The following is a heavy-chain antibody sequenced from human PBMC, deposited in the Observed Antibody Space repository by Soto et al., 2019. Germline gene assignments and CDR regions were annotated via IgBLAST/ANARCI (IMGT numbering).Heavy chain of an antibody. J-gene: IGHJ5*02. V-gene: IGHV1-69*13. CDR1: GGTFSSYA. CDR2: IIPIFGTA. D-gene: IGHD6-19*01. CDR3: ARAWGTTHIAVAGTWFDP. Sequence: SVKVSCKASGGTFSSYAISWVRQAPGQGLEWMGGIIPIFGTANYAQKFQGRVTITADESTSTAYMELSSLRSEDTAVYYCARAWGTTHIAVAGTWFDPWGQGTLVTVSS.